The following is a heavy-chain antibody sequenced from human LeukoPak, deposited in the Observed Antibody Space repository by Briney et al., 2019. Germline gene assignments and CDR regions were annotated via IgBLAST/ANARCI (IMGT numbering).Heavy chain of an antibody. V-gene: IGHV4-34*01. CDR3: ARFPRELIAAAGTGFDY. CDR2: INHSGST. D-gene: IGHD6-13*01. Sequence: PSETLSLTCAVYGGSFSGYYWSWIRQPPGKGLEWIGEINHSGSTNYNPSLKSRVTISVDTSKNQFSLKLSSVTAADTAVYYCARFPRELIAAAGTGFDYWGQGTLVTVSS. J-gene: IGHJ4*02. CDR1: GGSFSGYY.